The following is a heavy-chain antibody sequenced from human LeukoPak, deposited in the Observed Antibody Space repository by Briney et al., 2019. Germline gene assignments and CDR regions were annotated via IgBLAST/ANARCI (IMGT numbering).Heavy chain of an antibody. CDR1: GFTFSSYG. Sequence: EGSLRLSCAASGFTFSSYGMHWVRQAPGKGLEWVAFIRYDGSNKYYADSVKGRFTISRDNSKNTLYLQMNSLRAEDTAVYYCAKDRSSGWYYFDYWGQGTLVTVSS. J-gene: IGHJ4*02. CDR3: AKDRSSGWYYFDY. CDR2: IRYDGSNK. D-gene: IGHD6-19*01. V-gene: IGHV3-30*02.